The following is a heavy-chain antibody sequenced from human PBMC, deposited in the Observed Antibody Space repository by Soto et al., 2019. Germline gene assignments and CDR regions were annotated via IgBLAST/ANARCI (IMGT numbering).Heavy chain of an antibody. J-gene: IGHJ4*02. D-gene: IGHD6-6*01. V-gene: IGHV5-10-1*01. CDR1: GYSFTSYW. CDR3: ARHSPRGQLDEYLYFDY. Sequence: GESLKISCKGSGYSFTSYWISWVRQMPGKGLEWMGRIDPSDSYTNYSPSFQGHVTISADKSISTAYLQWSSLKASDTAMYYCARHSPRGQLDEYLYFDYWGQGTLVTVSS. CDR2: IDPSDSYT.